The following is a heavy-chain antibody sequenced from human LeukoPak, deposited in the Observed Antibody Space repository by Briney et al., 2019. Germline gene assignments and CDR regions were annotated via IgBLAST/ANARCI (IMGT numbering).Heavy chain of an antibody. CDR3: ARVGYNDYDLDY. Sequence: PGGSLRLSCAASSFTFSRYWMSWVRQAPGKGLEWVANINEGANAKYYVDSVKGRFTISRDNAKNSLYLQMNSLRVEDTAVYYCARVGYNDYDLDYWGQGALVTVSS. V-gene: IGHV3-7*01. CDR1: SFTFSRYW. J-gene: IGHJ4*02. D-gene: IGHD5-12*01. CDR2: INEGANAK.